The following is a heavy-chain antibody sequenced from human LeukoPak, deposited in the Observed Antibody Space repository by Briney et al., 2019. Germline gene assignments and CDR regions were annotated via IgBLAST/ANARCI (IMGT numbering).Heavy chain of an antibody. CDR2: ISSSSSYI. CDR3: AKHLMRGYYGMDV. CDR1: GFTFSSYS. J-gene: IGHJ6*02. Sequence: GGSLRLSCAASGFTFSSYSINWVRQAPGKGLEWVSSISSSSSYIYYADSVKGRFTISRDNSKNTLYLQMNSLRAEDTAVYYCAKHLMRGYYGMDVWGQGTTVTVSS. V-gene: IGHV3-21*04.